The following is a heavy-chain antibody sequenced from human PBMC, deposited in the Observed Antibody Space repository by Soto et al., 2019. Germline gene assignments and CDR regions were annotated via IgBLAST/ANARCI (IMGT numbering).Heavy chain of an antibody. CDR3: AKGLYNAVCRYFDS. V-gene: IGHV3-23*01. CDR2: ITGTGGVT. CDR1: GFTFSSYA. Sequence: EVQLLESGGGLVQPGGSLRLSCAASGFTFSSYAMGWVRQAPGKGLEWVSVITGTGGVTNYANSVKGRFTISRDNSKDTLFLQMNSLRAEDTALYYCAKGLYNAVCRYFDSWGQGSLVTVSS. D-gene: IGHD1-20*01. J-gene: IGHJ4*02.